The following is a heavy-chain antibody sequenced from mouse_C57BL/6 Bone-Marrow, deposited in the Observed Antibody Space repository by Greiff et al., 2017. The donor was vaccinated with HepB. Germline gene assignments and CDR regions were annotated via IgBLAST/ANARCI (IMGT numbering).Heavy chain of an antibody. V-gene: IGHV1-74*01. CDR1: GYTFTSYW. CDR3: AIEEGYDERGYY. J-gene: IGHJ2*01. Sequence: QVQLQQSGAELVKPGASVKVSCKASGYTFTSYWMHWVKQRPGQGLEWIGRIHPSDSDTNYNQKFKGKATLTVDKSSSPAYMQLSSLTSEDSAVYDCAIEEGYDERGYYWGQGTALTVSA. CDR2: IHPSDSDT. D-gene: IGHD2-2*01.